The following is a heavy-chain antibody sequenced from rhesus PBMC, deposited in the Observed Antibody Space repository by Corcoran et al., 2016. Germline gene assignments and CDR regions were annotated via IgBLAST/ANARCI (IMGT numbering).Heavy chain of an antibody. J-gene: IGHJ4*01. CDR2: ISGSSGST. CDR1: GGSFSGYY. Sequence: QVQLQESGPGLVKPSETLSLTCAVSGGSFSGYYWGWIRQPPGTGLEWMGYISGSSGSTDYNPSLKSRVTISTDTSKNQFSLKLSSVTAADTAVYYCARDSSGWYGFDYWGQGVLVTVSS. CDR3: ARDSSGWYGFDY. V-gene: IGHV4-165*01. D-gene: IGHD6-31*01.